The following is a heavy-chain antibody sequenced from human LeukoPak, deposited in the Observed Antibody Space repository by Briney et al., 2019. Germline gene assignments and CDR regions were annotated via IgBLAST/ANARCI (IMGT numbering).Heavy chain of an antibody. CDR1: GFTFSSYS. CDR3: ARENIAARLCLDY. J-gene: IGHJ4*02. CDR2: ISSSSYI. Sequence: GGSLRLSCAASGFTFSSYSMNWVRQAPGKGLEWVSSISSSSYIYYADSVKGRFTISRDNAKNSLYLQMNSLRAEDTAVYYCARENIAARLCLDYWGQGTLVTVSS. D-gene: IGHD6-6*01. V-gene: IGHV3-21*01.